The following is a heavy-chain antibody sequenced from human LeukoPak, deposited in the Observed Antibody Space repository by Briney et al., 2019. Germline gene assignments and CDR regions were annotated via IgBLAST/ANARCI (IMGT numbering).Heavy chain of an antibody. Sequence: ASGKVSCKASGDTFTSYGISWVRQAPGQGLEWMGWISAYNGNTNYAQKLQGRVTMTTDTSTSTAYMELRSLRSDDTAVYYCARGRCSVGSCYPRFYPWAQGTLVTVSS. CDR2: ISAYNGNT. D-gene: IGHD2-15*01. J-gene: IGHJ5*02. CDR3: ARGRCSVGSCYPRFYP. V-gene: IGHV1-18*01. CDR1: GDTFTSYG.